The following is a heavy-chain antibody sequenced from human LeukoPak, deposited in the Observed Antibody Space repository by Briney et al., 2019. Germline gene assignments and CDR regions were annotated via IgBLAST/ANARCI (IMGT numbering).Heavy chain of an antibody. CDR3: ARGRLRGTSAV. CDR2: INHSGST. V-gene: IGHV4-34*01. J-gene: IGHJ4*02. CDR1: GGSFSGYY. D-gene: IGHD1-26*01. Sequence: PSETLSLTCAVYGGSFSGYYWSWIRHPPGKGLEWIGEINHSGSTNYNPSLKSRVTLSVDTSKNQFSLKLRSVTAADTAVYYCARGRLRGTSAVWGQGTLVTVSS.